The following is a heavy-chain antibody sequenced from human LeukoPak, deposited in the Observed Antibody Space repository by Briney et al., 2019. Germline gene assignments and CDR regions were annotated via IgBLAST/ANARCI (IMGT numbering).Heavy chain of an antibody. V-gene: IGHV3-21*01. D-gene: IGHD3-22*01. CDR1: GFTFSSYS. J-gene: IGHJ4*02. CDR3: ARHVVAVGFDY. Sequence: PGGSLRLSCAASGFTFSSYSMNWVRQAPGKGLEWVSSITSSSSYIYYADSVKGRFTISRDNAKNSLYLQMNSLGSEDTAVYYCARHVVAVGFDYWGQGTLVTVSS. CDR2: ITSSSSYI.